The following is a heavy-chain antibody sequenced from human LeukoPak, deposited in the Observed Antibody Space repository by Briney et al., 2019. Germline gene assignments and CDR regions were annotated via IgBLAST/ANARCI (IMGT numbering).Heavy chain of an antibody. V-gene: IGHV3-64*01. J-gene: IGHJ4*02. Sequence: GGSLRPSCAASGFTFSTYPMHWVRQAPGKGLEYVSAISSNGGSTYYANSVKGRFTISRDNSKNTLYLQMGSLRAEDMAVYYCARDGADSSGYYFDFWGQGTLVTVSS. D-gene: IGHD3-22*01. CDR3: ARDGADSSGYYFDF. CDR1: GFTFSTYP. CDR2: ISSNGGST.